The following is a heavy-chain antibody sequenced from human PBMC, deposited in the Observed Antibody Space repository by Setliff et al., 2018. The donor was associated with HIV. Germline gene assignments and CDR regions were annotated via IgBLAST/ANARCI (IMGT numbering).Heavy chain of an antibody. V-gene: IGHV1-18*01. CDR2: ISSYNGNT. CDR3: ARVSRSGWFFDW. J-gene: IGHJ4*02. Sequence: ASVKVSCTASGYNFSSNGISWVRQAPGQGLEWMGWISSYNGNTKYAQKVQDRVTMTKDTSTSTAYMELRSLRSDDTAVYYCARVSRSGWFFDWWGQGSLVTVSS. D-gene: IGHD6-19*01. CDR1: GYNFSSNG.